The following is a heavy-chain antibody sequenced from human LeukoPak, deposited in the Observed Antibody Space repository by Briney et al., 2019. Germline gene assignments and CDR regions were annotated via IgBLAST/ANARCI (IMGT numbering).Heavy chain of an antibody. CDR2: ISRSDSST. CDR1: GFTFSSYS. D-gene: IGHD2-15*01. V-gene: IGHV3-48*01. Sequence: GGSLRLSCAASGFTFSSYSMNWVRQAPGKGLEWISYISRSDSSTYYADSVKGRFTTSRDNAENSLYLQMNSLRAEDTAVYYCARLYCSGGTCYYIDYWGQGTLVTVS. J-gene: IGHJ4*02. CDR3: ARLYCSGGTCYYIDY.